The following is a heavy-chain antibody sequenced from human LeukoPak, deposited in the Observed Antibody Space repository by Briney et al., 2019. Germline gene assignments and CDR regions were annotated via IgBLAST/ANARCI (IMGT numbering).Heavy chain of an antibody. J-gene: IGHJ5*02. Sequence: SETLSLTCAVYGGSFSGYYWSWIRQPPGKGLEWIGEINHSGSTNYNPSLKSRVTISVDTSKNQFSLKLSSVTAADTAVYYWARVRAARLRGFDPWGQGTLVTVSS. D-gene: IGHD6-6*01. CDR2: INHSGST. CDR1: GGSFSGYY. CDR3: ARVRAARLRGFDP. V-gene: IGHV4-34*01.